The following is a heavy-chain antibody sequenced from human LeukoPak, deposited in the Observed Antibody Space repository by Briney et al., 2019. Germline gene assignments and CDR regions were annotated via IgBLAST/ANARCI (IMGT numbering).Heavy chain of an antibody. CDR2: INPNSGGT. V-gene: IGHV1-2*04. D-gene: IGHD6-13*01. Sequence: VASVKVSCKASGYTFTGYYMHWVRQAPGQGLEWMGWINPNSGGTNYAQKFQGWVTMTRDTSISTAYMELSRLRSDDTAVYYCASKVAAAGTTDYYGMDVWGQGTTVTVSS. CDR3: ASKVAAAGTTDYYGMDV. CDR1: GYTFTGYY. J-gene: IGHJ6*02.